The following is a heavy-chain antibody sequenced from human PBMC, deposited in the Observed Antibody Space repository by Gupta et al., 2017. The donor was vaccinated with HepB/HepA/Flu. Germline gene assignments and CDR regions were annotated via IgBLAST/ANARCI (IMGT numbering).Heavy chain of an antibody. D-gene: IGHD3-10*01. CDR1: GGSFSGYY. CDR2: INHSGST. V-gene: IGHV4-34*01. CDR3: ARGLGTPRFGITMVRGVIITPRWFDP. J-gene: IGHJ5*02. Sequence: QVQLQQWGAGLLKPSETLSLTCAVYGGSFSGYYWSWIRQPPGKGLEWIGEINHSGSTNYNPSLKSRVTISVDTSKNQFSLKLSSVTAADTAVYYCARGLGTPRFGITMVRGVIITPRWFDPWGQGTLVTVSS.